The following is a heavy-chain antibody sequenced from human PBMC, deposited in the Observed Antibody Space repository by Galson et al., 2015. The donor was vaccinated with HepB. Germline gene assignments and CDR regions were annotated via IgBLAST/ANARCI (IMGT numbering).Heavy chain of an antibody. J-gene: IGHJ1*01. CDR1: GFTFSSYS. D-gene: IGHD2-15*01. Sequence: SLRLSCAASGFTFSSYSTHWVRQAPDKGLEWVAVISSDGNNKYYGASVQGRFTSSRDNSKNTLYLQMNSLRPEDTAVYYCARGMVPVAVVYLQHWGLGTLVTVSS. CDR3: ARGMVPVAVVYLQH. CDR2: ISSDGNNK. V-gene: IGHV3-30-3*01.